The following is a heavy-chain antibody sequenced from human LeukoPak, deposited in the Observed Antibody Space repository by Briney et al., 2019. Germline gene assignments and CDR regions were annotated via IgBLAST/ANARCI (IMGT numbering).Heavy chain of an antibody. CDR3: ARSGYSNFDY. V-gene: IGHV4-4*07. J-gene: IGHJ4*02. Sequence: SETLSLTCTVSGDSISSYYWSWIRQPAGKGLEWIGRIYTSGSTDYNPSLKSRVTMSVDTSENQFSLKLSSVTAADTAVYYCARSGYSNFDYWGQGTLVTVSS. CDR2: IYTSGST. D-gene: IGHD3-3*01. CDR1: GDSISSYY.